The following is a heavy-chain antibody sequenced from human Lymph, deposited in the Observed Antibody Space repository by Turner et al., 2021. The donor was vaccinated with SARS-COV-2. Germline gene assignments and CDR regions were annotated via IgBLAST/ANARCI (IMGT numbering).Heavy chain of an antibody. Sequence: QVQLVKSGAEVKKPGASVKVSCKASGYTFTNYGISWVRQAPGEGLEWRGWISGNNDNTNYAQKLQGRVTMTTDTSTSTAYMELRSLRSDDTAVYYCARSNFDWLFSPDWFDPWGQGTLVIVSS. CDR2: ISGNNDNT. D-gene: IGHD3-9*01. CDR3: ARSNFDWLFSPDWFDP. V-gene: IGHV1-18*01. J-gene: IGHJ5*02. CDR1: GYTFTNYG.